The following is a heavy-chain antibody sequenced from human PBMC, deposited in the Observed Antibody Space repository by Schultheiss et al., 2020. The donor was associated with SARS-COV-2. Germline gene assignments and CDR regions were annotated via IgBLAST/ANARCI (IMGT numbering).Heavy chain of an antibody. CDR3: ARERHVYFDF. CDR2: IYSGGST. J-gene: IGHJ4*02. V-gene: IGHV3-53*01. CDR1: GFTVSSNY. Sequence: GGSLRLSCAASGFTVSSNYMSWVRQAPGKGLEWVSVIYSGGSTYYADSVKGRFTISRDDSKNTLYLQMNNLRAEDTAVYCCARERHVYFDFWGQGTLVTVSS.